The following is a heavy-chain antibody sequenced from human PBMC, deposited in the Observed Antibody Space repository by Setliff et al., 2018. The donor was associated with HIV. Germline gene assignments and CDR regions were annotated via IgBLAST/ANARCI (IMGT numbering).Heavy chain of an antibody. CDR1: GYTFTTYG. V-gene: IGHV1-18*01. Sequence: ASVKVSCKPSGYTFTTYGLSWVRQAPGQGLEWMGWISTYSDATRYAQNLQGRVTITTDESTSTAYMELSSLRSEDTAVYYCARVPNQELYFYGMDVWGQGTTVTVSS. J-gene: IGHJ6*02. D-gene: IGHD1-7*01. CDR3: ARVPNQELYFYGMDV. CDR2: ISTYSDAT.